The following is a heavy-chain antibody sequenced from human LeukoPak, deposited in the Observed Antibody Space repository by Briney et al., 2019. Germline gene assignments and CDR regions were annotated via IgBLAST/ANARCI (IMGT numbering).Heavy chain of an antibody. D-gene: IGHD2-2*01. Sequence: ASVKVSCKASGGTFSSYAVSWVRQALGQGLEWMGRIIPILGIANYAQKFQGRVTITADKSTSTAYMELSSLRSEDTAVYYCARGYCSSTSCYAQYYFDYWGQGTLVTVSS. V-gene: IGHV1-69*04. CDR3: ARGYCSSTSCYAQYYFDY. CDR2: IIPILGIA. CDR1: GGTFSSYA. J-gene: IGHJ4*02.